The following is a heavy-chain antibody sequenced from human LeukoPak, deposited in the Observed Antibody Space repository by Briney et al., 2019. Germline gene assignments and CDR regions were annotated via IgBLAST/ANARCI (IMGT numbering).Heavy chain of an antibody. D-gene: IGHD2-15*01. CDR1: GGSFSGYY. V-gene: IGHV4-34*01. Sequence: KPSETLSLTCAVYGGSFSGYYWSWIRQPPGKGLEWIGEINHSGSTNYNPSLKSRVTISVDTSKNQFSLKLSSVTAADTAVYYCARASIVVVVAATGGFDYWGQGTLVTVSS. CDR3: ARASIVVVVAATGGFDY. CDR2: INHSGST. J-gene: IGHJ4*02.